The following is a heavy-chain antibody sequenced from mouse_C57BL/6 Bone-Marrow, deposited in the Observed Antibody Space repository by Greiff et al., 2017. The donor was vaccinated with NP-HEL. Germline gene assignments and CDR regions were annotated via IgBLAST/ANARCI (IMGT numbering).Heavy chain of an antibody. Sequence: EVRLVESGGGLVQPGGSMKLSCVASGFTFSNYWMNWVRQSPEKGLEWVAQIRLKSDNYATHYAESGKGRFTISRDDSKSSVYLQMNHLRAEDTGIYYCTGPHYYGSSLLAMDYWGQGTSVTVSS. V-gene: IGHV6-3*01. CDR1: GFTFSNYW. CDR3: TGPHYYGSSLLAMDY. J-gene: IGHJ4*01. CDR2: IRLKSDNYAT. D-gene: IGHD1-1*01.